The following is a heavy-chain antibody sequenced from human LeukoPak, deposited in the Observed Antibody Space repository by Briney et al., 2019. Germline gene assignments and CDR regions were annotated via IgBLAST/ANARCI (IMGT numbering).Heavy chain of an antibody. CDR1: GGTFSSYA. D-gene: IGHD4-23*01. CDR2: IIPIFGTA. CDR3: ARKPTINSAFDI. J-gene: IGHJ3*02. Sequence: ASVKVSCKASGGTFSSYAISWVRQAPGQGLEWMGGIIPIFGTANYAQKFQGRVTITTDESTSTAYMELSSLRSEDTAVHYCARKPTINSAFDIWGQGTMVTVSS. V-gene: IGHV1-69*05.